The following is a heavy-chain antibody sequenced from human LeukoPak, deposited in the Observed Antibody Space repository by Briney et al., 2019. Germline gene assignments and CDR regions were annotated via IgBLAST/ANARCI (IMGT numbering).Heavy chain of an antibody. CDR1: GFTFSDYY. CDR2: ISKTLTTI. CDR3: ARDGYNSGY. J-gene: IGHJ4*02. D-gene: IGHD5-24*01. Sequence: GGSLRLSCAASGFTFSDYYMSWIRQAPGKGLEWVSYISKTLTTIYYADSVRGRFTISRDNAKNSLFLDMNSLRAEDTAMYYCARDGYNSGYWGQGTLVTVSS. V-gene: IGHV3-11*04.